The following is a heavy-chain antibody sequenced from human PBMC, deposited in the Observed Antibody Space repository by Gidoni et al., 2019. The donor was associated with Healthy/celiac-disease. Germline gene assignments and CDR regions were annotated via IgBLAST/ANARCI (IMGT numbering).Heavy chain of an antibody. CDR3: AKDNASYYDSSGYY. D-gene: IGHD3-22*01. V-gene: IGHV3-23*01. CDR2: ISGSGGST. Sequence: VSAISGSGGSTYYADSVKGRFTISRDNSKNTLYLQMNSLRAEDTAVYYCAKDNASYYDSSGYYWGQGTLVTVSS. J-gene: IGHJ4*02.